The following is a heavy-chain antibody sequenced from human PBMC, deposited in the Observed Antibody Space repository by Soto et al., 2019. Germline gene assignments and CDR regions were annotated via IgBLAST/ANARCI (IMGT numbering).Heavy chain of an antibody. Sequence: DHQKISFEGYVNSVTRFSIGLECRQPEKDLEWVGIIYPGDSDSKYSPALQGQVTISANKPMSTAXLQWSSLKASDTAMYYCARFAKITEKTPDTAMVPGFPRGPKSYGMDVWGQGTTVTVSS. V-gene: IGHV5-51*04. CDR3: ARFAKITEKTPDTAMVPGFPRGPKSYGMDV. J-gene: IGHJ6*02. CDR2: IYPGDSDS. D-gene: IGHD5-18*01. CDR1: VNSVTRFS.